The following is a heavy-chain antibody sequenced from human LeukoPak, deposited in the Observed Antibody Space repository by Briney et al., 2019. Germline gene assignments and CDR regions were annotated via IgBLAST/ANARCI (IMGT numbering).Heavy chain of an antibody. J-gene: IGHJ4*02. Sequence: GASVKVSCKASGYTFTSYAMNWVRQAPGQGLEWMGWINTNTGNPTYAQGFTGRFVFSLDTSVSTAYLQISRRNAEETAVYYCARRLAVAHIDYCGQGTLVTVSS. CDR3: ARRLAVAHIDY. D-gene: IGHD6-19*01. CDR1: GYTFTSYA. V-gene: IGHV7-4-1*02. CDR2: INTNTGNP.